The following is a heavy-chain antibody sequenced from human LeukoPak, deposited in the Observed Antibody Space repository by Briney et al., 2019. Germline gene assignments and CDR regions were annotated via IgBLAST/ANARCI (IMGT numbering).Heavy chain of an antibody. V-gene: IGHV3-30*02. J-gene: IGHJ6*03. CDR1: GFTFSSYG. D-gene: IGHD3-10*01. CDR2: IRYDGSNK. CDR3: ARSGRGYYYYYYMDV. Sequence: GGSLRLSCAASGFTFSSYGMHWVRQAPGKGLEWVAFIRYDGSNKYYADSVKGRFTISRDNSKNTLYLQMNSLRSEDTAVYYCARSGRGYYYYYYMDVWGKGTTVTVSS.